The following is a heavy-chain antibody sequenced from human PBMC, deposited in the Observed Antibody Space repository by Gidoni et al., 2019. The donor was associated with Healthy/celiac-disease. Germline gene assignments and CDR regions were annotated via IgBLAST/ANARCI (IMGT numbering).Heavy chain of an antibody. J-gene: IGHJ4*02. CDR2: IRSKANSYAT. Sequence: WVGRIRSKANSYATAYAASVKGRFTISRDDSKNTAYLQMNSLKTEDTAVYYCTSASPYDSSGLPFDYWGQGTLVTVSS. V-gene: IGHV3-73*01. CDR3: TSASPYDSSGLPFDY. D-gene: IGHD3-22*01.